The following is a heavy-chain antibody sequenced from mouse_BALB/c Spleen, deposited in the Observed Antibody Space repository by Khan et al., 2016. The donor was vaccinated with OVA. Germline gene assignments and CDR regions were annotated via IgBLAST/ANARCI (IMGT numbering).Heavy chain of an antibody. CDR2: IWSGGST. J-gene: IGHJ3*01. Sequence: QVQLKESGPGQVQPSQSLSITCTVSGFSLTNYGVHWVRQSPGKGLEWLGLIWSGGSTDYNAAFISRLSISKDNSKSQVFFKMNSLQANDTAIYYWARNYDYDEGLAYWGQGTLVTVSA. CDR1: GFSLTNYG. V-gene: IGHV2-2*02. D-gene: IGHD2-4*01. CDR3: ARNYDYDEGLAY.